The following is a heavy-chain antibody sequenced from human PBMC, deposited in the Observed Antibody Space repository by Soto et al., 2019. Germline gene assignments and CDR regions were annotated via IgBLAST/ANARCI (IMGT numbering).Heavy chain of an antibody. J-gene: IGHJ3*01. Sequence: QVQLVESGGGLVKPGGSLRLSCAASGFTFSDYYMSWIRQAPGKGLEWVSYISSSGSTIYYAYSVKVRFTISRDNAKNSLYLQMNRLRAEYTAVYYCARDAPAGAFDLWGQGTMVTVSS. CDR2: ISSSGSTI. CDR3: ARDAPAGAFDL. D-gene: IGHD6-13*01. CDR1: GFTFSDYY. V-gene: IGHV3-11*01.